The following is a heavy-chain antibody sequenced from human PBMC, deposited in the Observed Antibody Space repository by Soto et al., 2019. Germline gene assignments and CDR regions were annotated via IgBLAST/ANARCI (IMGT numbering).Heavy chain of an antibody. CDR3: ARTGEQQLYYYGMDV. CDR2: INAGNGNT. D-gene: IGHD6-13*01. Sequence: QVQLVQSGAEVKKPGASVKVSCKASGYTFTSYAMHWVRQAPGQRLEWMGWINAGNGNTKYSQKFQGRVTITRDTSASTAYMALSSLRSEDTAVYYCARTGEQQLYYYGMDVWGQGTTVTVSS. J-gene: IGHJ6*02. CDR1: GYTFTSYA. V-gene: IGHV1-3*01.